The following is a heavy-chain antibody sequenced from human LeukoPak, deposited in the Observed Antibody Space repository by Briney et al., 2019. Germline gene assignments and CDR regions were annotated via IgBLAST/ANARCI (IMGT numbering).Heavy chain of an antibody. Sequence: SETLSLTCAVYGGAFRGYYWSWIRQPPGKGREWIGEINHRGSTNYNPSLKSRVTISVDTSKNQFSLKLSSVTAADTAVYYCARISELMTTVTYFDYWGQGTLVTVSS. J-gene: IGHJ4*02. CDR1: GGAFRGYY. CDR3: ARISELMTTVTYFDY. CDR2: INHRGST. D-gene: IGHD4-17*01. V-gene: IGHV4-34*01.